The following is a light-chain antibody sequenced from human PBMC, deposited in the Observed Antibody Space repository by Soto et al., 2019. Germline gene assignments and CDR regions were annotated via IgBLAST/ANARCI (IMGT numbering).Light chain of an antibody. Sequence: EIVMTQSPLSLPVTHGEPASISCRSSQSLLHSNGNNYLAWYLQKPGQSPQLLIYLGSNRASGVPDRFSGSGPGTDLTLKISRVEAEDVGVYYSMQALQTQLTCGGGTKVEIK. CDR2: LGS. CDR3: MQALQTQLT. V-gene: IGKV2-28*01. CDR1: QSLLHSNGNNY. J-gene: IGKJ4*02.